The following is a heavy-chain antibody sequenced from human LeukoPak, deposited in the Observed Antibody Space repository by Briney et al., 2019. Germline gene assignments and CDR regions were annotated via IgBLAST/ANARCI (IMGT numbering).Heavy chain of an antibody. D-gene: IGHD6-13*01. V-gene: IGHV4-4*07. Sequence: SGTLSLTCTVSGGSIISYYWSWIRQPAGKGLEWIGRIYTSGSTNYNPSLKSRVTMSVDTSKNQFSLKLSSVTAADTAVYYCARVSSSWIPDYYYYYMDVWGKGTTVTVSS. CDR1: GGSIISYY. CDR3: ARVSSSWIPDYYYYYMDV. CDR2: IYTSGST. J-gene: IGHJ6*03.